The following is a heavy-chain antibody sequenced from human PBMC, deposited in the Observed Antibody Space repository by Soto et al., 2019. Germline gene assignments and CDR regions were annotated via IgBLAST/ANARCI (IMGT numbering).Heavy chain of an antibody. J-gene: IGHJ4*02. CDR3: ARWTPRSGSYDY. V-gene: IGHV4-59*08. D-gene: IGHD1-26*01. CDR1: GASISSYF. CDR2: ISYTGST. Sequence: QVQLQESGPGLVKPSETLSLTCTASGASISSYFWNWIRQPPGKGLEWIGYISYTGSTNYNPSLKSRTTRSVGTPKTQIYLKLSSVTAVDTAVYYCARWTPRSGSYDYWGQGTLVTASS.